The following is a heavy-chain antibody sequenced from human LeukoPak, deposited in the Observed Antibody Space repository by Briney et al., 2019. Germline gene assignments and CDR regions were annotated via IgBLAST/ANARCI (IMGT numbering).Heavy chain of an antibody. CDR1: GGSFSDYF. CDR3: ARIVVDSRGWYHFDY. CDR2: INHGGGT. Sequence: SETLSLTCAVYGGSFSDYFWNWIRQPPGKGLEWIGEINHGGGTRYNPSLKSRATISVDTSKKQFSLNLTSVTAADTAVYYCARIVVDSRGWYHFDYWGQGTLVTVSS. D-gene: IGHD6-19*01. J-gene: IGHJ4*02. V-gene: IGHV4-34*01.